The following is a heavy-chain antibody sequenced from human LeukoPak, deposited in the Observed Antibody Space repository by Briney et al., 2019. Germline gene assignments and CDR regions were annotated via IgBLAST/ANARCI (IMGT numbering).Heavy chain of an antibody. CDR2: ISFSGDSI. Sequence: GGSLRLSCAASGFAFSGSAMTWVRQAPGKGLEWVSLISFSGDSIYYADSVRGRFTISRDNSKDTLYLQMNSLRAEDTAIYYCARDIQLSTWGLGTMVTVSS. V-gene: IGHV3-23*01. J-gene: IGHJ3*01. CDR3: ARDIQLST. D-gene: IGHD5-24*01. CDR1: GFAFSGSA.